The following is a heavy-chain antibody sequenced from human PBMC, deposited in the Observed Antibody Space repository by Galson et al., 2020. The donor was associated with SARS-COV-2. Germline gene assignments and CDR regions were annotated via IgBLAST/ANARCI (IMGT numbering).Heavy chain of an antibody. CDR2: IYYSGST. V-gene: IGHV4-31*02. D-gene: IGHD3-16*01. J-gene: IGHJ6*02. CDR3: ARGEAGGNRYYYYYYGMDV. Sequence: EWIGYIYYSGSTYYNPSLKSRVTISVDTSKNQFSLKLSSVTAADTAVYYCARGEAGGNRYYYYYYGMDVWGQGTTVTVSS.